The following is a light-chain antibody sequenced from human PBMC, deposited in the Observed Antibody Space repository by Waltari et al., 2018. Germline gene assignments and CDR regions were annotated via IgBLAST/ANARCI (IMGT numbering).Light chain of an antibody. CDR2: EVS. J-gene: IGKJ1*01. Sequence: DIVMTQTPLPLSVTPGQPASISRKSSQSLLHRAGKTYLYWYLQKPGQSPQLLIYEVSSRFSGVPVGFSGRGSGTDFTLNIRRVEAEDVGVYFCMQGIHLAWTFGQATKVEIK. V-gene: IGKV2-29*01. CDR1: QSLLHRAGKTY. CDR3: MQGIHLAWT.